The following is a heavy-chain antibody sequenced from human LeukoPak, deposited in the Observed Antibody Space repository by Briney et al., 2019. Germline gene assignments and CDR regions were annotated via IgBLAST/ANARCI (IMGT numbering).Heavy chain of an antibody. V-gene: IGHV4-59*01. J-gene: IGHJ4*02. Sequence: SSETLSLTCNVSGGSISSYYWSWIRQSPGKGLEWIGYIYYSGRTSYNPSLKSRVTISVDTSKNQFSLKLTSVTAADTAVYYCARVRRGGNDNFDHWGQGTLVTVSS. CDR3: ARVRRGGNDNFDH. D-gene: IGHD2-15*01. CDR1: GGSISSYY. CDR2: IYYSGRT.